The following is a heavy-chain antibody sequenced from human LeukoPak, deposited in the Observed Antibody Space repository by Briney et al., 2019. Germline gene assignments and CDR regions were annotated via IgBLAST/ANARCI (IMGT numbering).Heavy chain of an antibody. D-gene: IGHD6-13*01. CDR1: GYTFTSYG. V-gene: IGHV1-18*01. CDR3: ARGRAAAGRRGYWFDP. J-gene: IGHJ5*02. CDR2: ISAYNGNT. Sequence: ASVKVSCKASGYTFTSYGISWVRQAPGQGLEWMGWISAYNGNTNYAQKLQGRVTMTTDTSTSTAYMELSSLRSEDTAVYYCARGRAAAGRRGYWFDPWGQGTLVTVSS.